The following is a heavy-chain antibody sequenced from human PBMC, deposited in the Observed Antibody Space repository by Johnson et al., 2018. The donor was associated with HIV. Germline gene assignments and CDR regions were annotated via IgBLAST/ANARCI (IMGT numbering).Heavy chain of an antibody. V-gene: IGHV3-53*01. D-gene: IGHD6-19*01. Sequence: VQLVESGGLIQPGGSLRLSCAASGFTVSSNYMSWVRQAPGKGLEWVSVIYSGVSTYYVDSVKGRLTISRDNSKNTLYLQMNSLRAEDTAVYYCAKDRSVAGLYDALDIWGQGTRVTVSS. CDR3: AKDRSVAGLYDALDI. J-gene: IGHJ3*02. CDR2: IYSGVST. CDR1: GFTVSSNY.